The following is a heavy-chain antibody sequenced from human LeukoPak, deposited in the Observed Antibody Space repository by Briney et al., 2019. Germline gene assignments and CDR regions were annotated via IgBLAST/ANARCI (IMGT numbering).Heavy chain of an antibody. J-gene: IGHJ4*02. V-gene: IGHV3-30*18. CDR1: GFTFSSYA. Sequence: PGRSLRLSCAASGFTFSSYAMHWVLQAPGKGLEWVAVISYDGSNKYYADSVKGRFTISRDNSKKTLYLQMNSLRAEDTAVYYCAKGRQLTPVDFYYWRKEHVVSVSS. CDR3: AKGRQLTPVDFYY. CDR2: ISYDGSNK. D-gene: IGHD4-23*01.